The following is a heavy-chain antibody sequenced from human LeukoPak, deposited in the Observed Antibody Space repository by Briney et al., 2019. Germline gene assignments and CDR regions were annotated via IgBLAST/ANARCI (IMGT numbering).Heavy chain of an antibody. CDR3: ARSRGLAGAATVIDY. CDR2: VYNNGIT. Sequence: SETLSLTCTVSGGPISNYYWTWIRQSPGQGLEWIGYVYNNGITDYNPSLKSRLTISVDTSKNQFSLKLSSLTAADTAVYYCARSRGLAGAATVIDYWGQGTLVTVSS. J-gene: IGHJ4*02. V-gene: IGHV4-59*08. D-gene: IGHD6-25*01. CDR1: GGPISNYY.